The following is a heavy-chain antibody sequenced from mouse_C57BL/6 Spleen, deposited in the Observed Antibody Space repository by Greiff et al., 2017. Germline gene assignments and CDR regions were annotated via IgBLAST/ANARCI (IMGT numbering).Heavy chain of an antibody. CDR1: GYTFTSYW. CDR2: IYPGSGST. CDR3: ASGYYYGSSPHYFDY. D-gene: IGHD1-1*01. J-gene: IGHJ2*01. V-gene: IGHV1-55*01. Sequence: VQLQQPGAELVKPGASVKMSCKASGYTFTSYWITWVKQRPGQGLEWIGDIYPGSGSTNYNEKLKSKATLTVDTSSSTAYMQLSSLTSEDSAVYYCASGYYYGSSPHYFDYWGQGTTLTVAS.